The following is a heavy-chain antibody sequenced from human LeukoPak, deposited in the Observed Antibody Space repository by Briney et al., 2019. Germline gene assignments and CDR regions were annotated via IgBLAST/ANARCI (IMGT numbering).Heavy chain of an antibody. CDR2: INPNSGGT. D-gene: IGHD2-2*01. J-gene: IGHJ6*03. CDR3: ASNGDCSSTSCPYYYYYYMDV. Sequence: ASVKVSCEASGYTFTGYYVHWVRQAHGQGLEWMGWINPNSGGTNYAQKFQGRVTMTRDTSISTAYMELSRLRSDDTAVYYCASNGDCSSTSCPYYYYYYMDVWGKGTTVTISS. CDR1: GYTFTGYY. V-gene: IGHV1-2*02.